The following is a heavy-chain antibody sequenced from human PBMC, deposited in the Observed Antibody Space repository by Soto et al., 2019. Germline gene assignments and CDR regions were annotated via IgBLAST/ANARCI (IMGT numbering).Heavy chain of an antibody. D-gene: IGHD3-10*01. Sequence: EVQLVESGGGLAKPGGSLRLSCAASGFTFSNAWMNWVRQGPGKGLEWVGRIKSKSDGGTTDYAAPVKGRFTISRDDSRNTLYLQMSSLKTEDTALYYCVTSTKDLTDHYYLHGMDVWSQGTTVTVSS. CDR2: IKSKSDGGTT. CDR3: VTSTKDLTDHYYLHGMDV. CDR1: GFTFSNAW. J-gene: IGHJ6*02. V-gene: IGHV3-15*07.